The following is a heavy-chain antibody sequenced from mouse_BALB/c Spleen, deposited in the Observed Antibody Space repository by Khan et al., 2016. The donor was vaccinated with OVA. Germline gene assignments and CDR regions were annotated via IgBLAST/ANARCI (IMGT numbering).Heavy chain of an antibody. V-gene: IGHV3-2*02. CDR1: GYSITSDYA. CDR2: ISYSGST. D-gene: IGHD2-3*01. CDR3: ARDGSRYNYAMDY. Sequence: EVKLEESGPGLVKPSQSLSLTCTVTGYSITSDYARNWIRQFPGNKLEWMGYISYSGSTNYNPALKSRISITRDTSKNQFFLQLNSVTTEDTATYYCARDGSRYNYAMDYWGQGTSVTVSS. J-gene: IGHJ4*01.